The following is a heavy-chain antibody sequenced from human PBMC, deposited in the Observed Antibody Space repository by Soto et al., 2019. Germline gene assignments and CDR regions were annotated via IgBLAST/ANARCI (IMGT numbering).Heavy chain of an antibody. CDR1: GFTFSSYS. CDR3: ASTSSGWYEYFQH. Sequence: GSLRLSCAASGFTFSSYSMNWVRQAPGKGLEWVSSISSSSSYIYYADSVKGRFTISRDNAKNSLYLQMNSLRAEDTAVYYCASTSSGWYEYFQHWGQGTLVTVSS. CDR2: ISSSSSYI. V-gene: IGHV3-21*01. D-gene: IGHD6-19*01. J-gene: IGHJ1*01.